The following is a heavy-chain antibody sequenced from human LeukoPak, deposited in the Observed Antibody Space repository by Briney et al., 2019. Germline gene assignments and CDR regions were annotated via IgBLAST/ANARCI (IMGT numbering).Heavy chain of an antibody. V-gene: IGHV1-2*02. D-gene: IGHD2-2*01. CDR3: ARDVGEYCSSTNCYASHY. CDR2: INPNRGGT. CDR1: GYTFTDYY. Sequence: PAASVKVSCKASGYTFTDYYIYWVRQAPGQGLEWMGWINPNRGGTNYAQKFQGGVTMTRDASITTAYMELSSLRSDDTAVYYCARDVGEYCSSTNCYASHYWGQGTLVTVSS. J-gene: IGHJ4*02.